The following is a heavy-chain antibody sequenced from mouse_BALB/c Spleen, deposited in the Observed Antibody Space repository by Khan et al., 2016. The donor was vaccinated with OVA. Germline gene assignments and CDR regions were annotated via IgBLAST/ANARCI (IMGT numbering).Heavy chain of an antibody. CDR1: AYSITSGYF. V-gene: IGHV3-6*02. CDR3: ARGGSSGAAWFAY. D-gene: IGHD3-1*01. J-gene: IGHJ3*01. CDR2: IRYDGNS. Sequence: EVELVESGPGLVKPSQSLSLSCSVTAYSITSGYFWNWIRQFPGNKLEWMGYIRYDGNSNYTPSLKNRISITRDTPRTRFFLKLITVAPEDTATYFCARGGSSGAAWFAYWGQGTLVTVSA.